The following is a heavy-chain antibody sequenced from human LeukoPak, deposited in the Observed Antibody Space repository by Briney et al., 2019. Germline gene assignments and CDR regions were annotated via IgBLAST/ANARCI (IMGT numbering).Heavy chain of an antibody. V-gene: IGHV1-18*01. Sequence: ASVKVSCKASGYTFTSYGISWVRQAPGQGLEWMGWISAYNGNTNYAQKLQGRVTMTTDTSTSTAYMELRSLGSDDTAVYYCARVVNYYYDSSGLSDAFDIWGQGTMVTVSS. CDR1: GYTFTSYG. CDR2: ISAYNGNT. J-gene: IGHJ3*02. CDR3: ARVVNYYYDSSGLSDAFDI. D-gene: IGHD3-22*01.